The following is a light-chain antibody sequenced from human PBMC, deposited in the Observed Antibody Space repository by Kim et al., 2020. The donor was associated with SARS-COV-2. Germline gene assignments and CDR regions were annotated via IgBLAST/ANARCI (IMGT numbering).Light chain of an antibody. J-gene: IGKJ5*01. CDR1: QSIAFH. CDR3: QQRSNWPIT. CDR2: DAS. Sequence: EIVLTQSPGTLSLSPGERATLSCGASQSIAFHLAWYQQRPGQAPRLLIFDASYRATGIPARFSGRGSGTDFTLTISSLEPEDLGVYYCQQRSNWPITFGQGTRLEIK. V-gene: IGKV3-11*01.